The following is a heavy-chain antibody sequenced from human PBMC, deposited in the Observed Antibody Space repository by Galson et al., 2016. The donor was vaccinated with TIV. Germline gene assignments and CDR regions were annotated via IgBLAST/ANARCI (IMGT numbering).Heavy chain of an antibody. Sequence: SVKVSCKASGYAFTKYYMHWVRQAPGQGLEWMGIIDPSVSTTAYAPKFQDRITLTSDTSTRVLYLELSSLRSEDTAFYYCATFDGSGSREFDHWGQGTLVTVSS. V-gene: IGHV1-46*01. D-gene: IGHD3-10*01. CDR3: ATFDGSGSREFDH. CDR1: GYAFTKYY. CDR2: IDPSVSTT. J-gene: IGHJ4*02.